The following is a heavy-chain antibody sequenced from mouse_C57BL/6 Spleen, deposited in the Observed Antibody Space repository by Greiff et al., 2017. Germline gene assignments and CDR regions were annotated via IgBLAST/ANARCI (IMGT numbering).Heavy chain of an antibody. CDR3: AIYPDYCSSSYPDY. D-gene: IGHD1-1*01. CDR2: IHPSDSDT. Sequence: QVQLKQPGAELVKPGASVKVSCKASGYTFTSYWMHWVKQRPGQGLEWIGRIHPSDSDTNYNQKFQGKATLTADTSSNTAYLQLSSLTSEDSAVYYCAIYPDYCSSSYPDYWGQGTTLTVSS. V-gene: IGHV1-74*01. CDR1: GYTFTSYW. J-gene: IGHJ2*01.